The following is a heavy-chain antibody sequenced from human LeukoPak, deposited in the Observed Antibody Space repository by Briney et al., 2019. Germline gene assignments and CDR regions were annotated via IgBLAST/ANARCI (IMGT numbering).Heavy chain of an antibody. J-gene: IGHJ4*02. D-gene: IGHD5-18*01. Sequence: SETLSLTCTVSGYSISSGYFWGWIRQPPGKGLEWIGYIYYSGSTNYNPSLKSRVTISVDTSKNQFSLKLSSVTAADTAVYYCARGVRGYSYGNWGQGTLVTVSS. CDR2: IYYSGST. CDR3: ARGVRGYSYGN. V-gene: IGHV4-61*01. CDR1: GYSISSGYF.